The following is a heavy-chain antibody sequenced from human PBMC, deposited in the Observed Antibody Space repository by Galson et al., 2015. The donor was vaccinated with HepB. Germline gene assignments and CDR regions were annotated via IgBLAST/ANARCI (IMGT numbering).Heavy chain of an antibody. D-gene: IGHD3-10*01. Sequence: SCKASGGTFSSYAISWVRQAPGQGLEWMGGIIPIFGTANYAQKFQGRVTITADESTSTAYMELSSLRSEDTAVYYCARDKAEGLGFGDYYYYGMDVWGQGTTVTVSS. V-gene: IGHV1-69*01. CDR2: IIPIFGTA. CDR3: ARDKAEGLGFGDYYYYGMDV. CDR1: GGTFSSYA. J-gene: IGHJ6*02.